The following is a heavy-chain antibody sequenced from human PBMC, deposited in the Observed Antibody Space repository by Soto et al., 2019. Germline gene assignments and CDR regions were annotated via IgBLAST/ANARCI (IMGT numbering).Heavy chain of an antibody. V-gene: IGHV4-34*01. CDR1: GGSFSGYY. Sequence: SETLSLTCAVYGGSFSGYYWSWIRQPPVNGLEWIGEINHSGSTNYNPSLKSRVTISVDTSKNQFSLKLSSVTAADTAVYYCARAGSITMVRGVTYAFDIWGQGTMVTVSS. CDR2: INHSGST. J-gene: IGHJ3*02. CDR3: ARAGSITMVRGVTYAFDI. D-gene: IGHD3-10*01.